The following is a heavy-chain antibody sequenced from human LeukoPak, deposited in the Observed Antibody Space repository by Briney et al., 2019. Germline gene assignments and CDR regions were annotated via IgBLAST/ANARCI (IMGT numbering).Heavy chain of an antibody. Sequence: GGSLRLSCAASGFTFSSYGMHWVRQAPGKGLEWVAVISYDGSNKYYADSVKGRFTISRDNSKNTLYLQMNSLRAEDTGVYYCAREWVPAPYWGQGTLVTVSS. J-gene: IGHJ4*02. V-gene: IGHV3-30*03. D-gene: IGHD2-2*01. CDR1: GFTFSSYG. CDR2: ISYDGSNK. CDR3: AREWVPAPY.